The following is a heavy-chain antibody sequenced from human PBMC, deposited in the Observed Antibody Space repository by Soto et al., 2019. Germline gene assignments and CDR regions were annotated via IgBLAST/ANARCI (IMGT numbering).Heavy chain of an antibody. D-gene: IGHD6-19*01. CDR3: ARDDGAVDVYH. Sequence: SETLSLTCTVSGGSVSSGDYSWSWIRQHPGKGLEWIGYIYYSGSTYYNPSLNSRVTISADTSKNQFSLKLSSVSAADTAVYYCARDDGAVDVYHWGQVPLVTVSS. CDR2: IYYSGST. CDR1: GGSVSSGDYS. V-gene: IGHV4-31*03. J-gene: IGHJ5*02.